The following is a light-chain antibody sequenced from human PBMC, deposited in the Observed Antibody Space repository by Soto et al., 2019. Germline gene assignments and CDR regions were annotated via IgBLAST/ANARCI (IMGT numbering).Light chain of an antibody. J-gene: IGKJ1*01. CDR3: HQRRSWPRT. V-gene: IGKV3-11*01. CDR2: DSS. CDR1: QTVFSR. Sequence: PATLSSSPGERATLSCRASQTVFSRLAWYQHKPGQAPRLLIYDSSIRATGLPVRFSGSGSGTDFTLTISSLQPEDFAVYYCHQRRSWPRTFGQGTKVDIK.